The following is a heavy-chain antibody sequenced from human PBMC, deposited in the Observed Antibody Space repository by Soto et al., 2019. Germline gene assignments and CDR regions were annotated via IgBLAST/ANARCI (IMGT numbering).Heavy chain of an antibody. J-gene: IGHJ4*02. CDR1: GFIFTSYW. CDR3: ARYKSGGGSYPFDF. Sequence: EVQLVQSGAEVKKPGDSLTISCKASGFIFTSYWLSWVRQMPGKGLEWMGMLNPKDSFANYSPSFRGHVTISPDTSVTTAYLKWSSLKASDSAIYYCARYKSGGGSYPFDFWGQGTLVTVSS. D-gene: IGHD1-1*01. CDR2: LNPKDSFA. V-gene: IGHV5-10-1*03.